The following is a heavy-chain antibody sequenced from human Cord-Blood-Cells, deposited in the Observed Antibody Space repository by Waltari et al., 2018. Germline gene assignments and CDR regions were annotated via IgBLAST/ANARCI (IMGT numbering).Heavy chain of an antibody. CDR1: GGSFSGYY. Sequence: QVQLQQWGAGLLKPSETLSLTCAVYGGSFSGYYWSWIRQPPRKGVEWIGENNHSGSTNYNPSLKSRVTISVDTSKNQFSLKLSSVTAADTAVYYCARCFTVLRLLEWLLGGFDYWGQGTLVTVSS. D-gene: IGHD3-3*01. V-gene: IGHV4-34*01. CDR2: NNHSGST. J-gene: IGHJ4*02. CDR3: ARCFTVLRLLEWLLGGFDY.